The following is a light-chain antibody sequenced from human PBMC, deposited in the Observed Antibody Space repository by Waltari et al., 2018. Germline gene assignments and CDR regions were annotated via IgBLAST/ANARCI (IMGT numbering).Light chain of an antibody. CDR2: AAS. CDR1: QSISTY. CDR3: QQSFNTPPWT. V-gene: IGKV1-39*01. Sequence: DIQMSQSPSSLSASVGDRVTITCRASQSISTYLNWYQQKSGKAPKLLIYAASTLQSGVPSRFSGTGSGKVFTLTISSLQPEDFATYYCQQSFNTPPWTFGQGTKVEIK. J-gene: IGKJ1*01.